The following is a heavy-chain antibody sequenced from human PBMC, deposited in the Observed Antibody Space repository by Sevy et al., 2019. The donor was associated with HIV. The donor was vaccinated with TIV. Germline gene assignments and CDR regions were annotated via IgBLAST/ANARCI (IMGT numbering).Heavy chain of an antibody. Sequence: SETLSLTCAVSGYSISSGYYWGWIRQPPGKGLEWIGSIYHSGSTYYNPSLKSRVTISVDTSKNQFSLKLSSVTAADTAVYYWARDLQSDYDSSGWRGDAFDIWGQGTMVTVSS. CDR2: IYHSGST. CDR3: ARDLQSDYDSSGWRGDAFDI. D-gene: IGHD3-22*01. J-gene: IGHJ3*02. CDR1: GYSISSGYY. V-gene: IGHV4-38-2*02.